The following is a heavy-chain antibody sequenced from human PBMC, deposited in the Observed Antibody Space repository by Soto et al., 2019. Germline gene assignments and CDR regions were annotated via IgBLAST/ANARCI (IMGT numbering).Heavy chain of an antibody. D-gene: IGHD2-2*01. Sequence: PGGSLRLSCAASGFTFRSYAMNWVRQAPGKGPEWVSYISSSGSTIYYADSVKGRFTISRDNAKNSLYLQMNSLRAEDTAVYYCARDIGYCSSTSCHNWFDPWGQGTLVTVSS. CDR2: ISSSGSTI. CDR3: ARDIGYCSSTSCHNWFDP. J-gene: IGHJ5*02. V-gene: IGHV3-48*03. CDR1: GFTFRSYA.